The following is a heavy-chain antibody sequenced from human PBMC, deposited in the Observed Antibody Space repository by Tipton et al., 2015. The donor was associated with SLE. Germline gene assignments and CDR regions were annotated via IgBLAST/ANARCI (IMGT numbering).Heavy chain of an antibody. J-gene: IGHJ4*02. Sequence: TLSLTCAVSGGSMSSYYWSWIRQPPGKGLEWLGNIYYIGSTNCNPSLKSRINISVDTSKNQFSLMLSTVTAADTAVYYCARHGLWFGEFPFDYWGQGTLVTVSS. D-gene: IGHD3-10*01. CDR2: IYYIGST. CDR1: GGSMSSYY. V-gene: IGHV4-59*01. CDR3: ARHGLWFGEFPFDY.